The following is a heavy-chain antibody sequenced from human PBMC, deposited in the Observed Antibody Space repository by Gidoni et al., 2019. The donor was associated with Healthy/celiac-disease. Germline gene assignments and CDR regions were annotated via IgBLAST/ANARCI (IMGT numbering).Heavy chain of an antibody. CDR2: IRGSGGST. V-gene: IGHV3-23*01. D-gene: IGHD2-15*01. Sequence: EVQLLESGGGSVVPGGCLRLSCAASGFTFSSYAMSWVRQAPGKGLEWVSAIRGSGGSTYYADSVKGRFTISRDNSKNTLYLQMNSLRAEDTAVYYCANIVVVVATDANDYWGQGTLVTVSS. CDR1: GFTFSSYA. J-gene: IGHJ4*02. CDR3: ANIVVVVATDANDY.